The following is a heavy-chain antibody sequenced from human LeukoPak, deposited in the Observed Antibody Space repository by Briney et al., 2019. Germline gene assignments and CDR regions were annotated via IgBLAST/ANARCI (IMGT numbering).Heavy chain of an antibody. CDR1: GYTLTGYY. CDR2: INPNSGGT. D-gene: IGHD3-22*01. V-gene: IGHV1-2*02. J-gene: IGHJ4*02. CDR3: AREYAYYYDSSGYYYVDYFDY. Sequence: GASVKVSCKASGYTLTGYYMHWVRQAPGQGLEWMGWINPNSGGTNYAQKFQGRVTMTRDTSISTAYVELSRLRSDDTAVYYCAREYAYYYDSSGYYYVDYFDYWGQGTLVTVSS.